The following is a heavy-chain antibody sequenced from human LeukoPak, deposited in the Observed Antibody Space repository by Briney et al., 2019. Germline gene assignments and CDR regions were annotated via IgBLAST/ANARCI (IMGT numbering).Heavy chain of an antibody. J-gene: IGHJ4*02. CDR2: IYYSGST. V-gene: IGHV4-59*01. D-gene: IGHD3-10*01. CDR3: ASGNGSGSYPDY. Sequence: SETLSLTCTVSGGSISSYYWSWIRQPPGKGLEWIGYIYYSGSTNYNPSLKSRVTISVDTSKNQFSLKLSSVTAADTAVYYCASGNGSGSYPDYWGQGTLVTVSS. CDR1: GGSISSYY.